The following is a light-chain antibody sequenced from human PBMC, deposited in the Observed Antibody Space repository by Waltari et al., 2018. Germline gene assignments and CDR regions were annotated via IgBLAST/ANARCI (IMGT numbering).Light chain of an antibody. J-gene: IGLJ2*01. CDR3: SSYAGNNNVV. CDR2: EVS. V-gene: IGLV2-8*01. CDR1: SSDVGGYNY. Sequence: QSALTQPPSASGSPGQSVTISCTGTSSDVGGYNYVSWYQQHPGKAPKLMIYEVSKRPSGVPDCFSGSKSGNPASLTVSGLRAEDEADYYCSSYAGNNNVVFGGGTKLTVL.